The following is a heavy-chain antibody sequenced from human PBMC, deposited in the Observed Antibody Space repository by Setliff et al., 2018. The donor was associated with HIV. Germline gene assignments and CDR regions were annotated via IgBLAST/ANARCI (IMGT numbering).Heavy chain of an antibody. CDR1: GGSISSSNW. CDR2: IFYSGTT. CDR3: ARGQSGSYDAYDM. J-gene: IGHJ3*02. Sequence: SETLSLTCAVSGGSISSSNWWSWVRQPPGKGLEWIGYIFYSGTTNYNPSLKSRVTMSVDASKNQFSLILSSVTAADTAVYYCARGQSGSYDAYDMWGQGTMVTVSS. V-gene: IGHV4-4*02. D-gene: IGHD5-12*01.